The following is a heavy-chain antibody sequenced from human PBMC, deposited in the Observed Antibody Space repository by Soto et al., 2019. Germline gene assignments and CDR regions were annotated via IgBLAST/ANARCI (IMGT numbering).Heavy chain of an antibody. CDR2: TSTSSTTK. D-gene: IGHD3-10*01. J-gene: IGHJ4*02. CDR3: AGSYSSGNWYFDY. CDR1: VFSFSAYS. Sequence: PGGALILSCAASVFSFSAYSMNWFRQGPGKGLEWIAYTSTSSTTKYYADSVRGRFSISRDNANDLLYLDMDKLRDEDTGIYYCAGSYSSGNWYFDYWGLGTPVTVSS. V-gene: IGHV3-48*02.